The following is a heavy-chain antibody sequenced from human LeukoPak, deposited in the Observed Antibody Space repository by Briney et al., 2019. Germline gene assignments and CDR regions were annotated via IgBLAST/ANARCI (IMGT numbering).Heavy chain of an antibody. J-gene: IGHJ1*01. CDR2: INHSVST. Sequence: SETLSLTCAVYGGSFSGYYWSWIRQPPGKGLEWIGEINHSVSTNYNPSLKSRFTISVDTSKNQFSLKLSSVTAADTAVYYCASGYYYDSSGYSYFQHWGQGTLVTVSS. V-gene: IGHV4-34*01. CDR3: ASGYYYDSSGYSYFQH. D-gene: IGHD3-22*01. CDR1: GGSFSGYY.